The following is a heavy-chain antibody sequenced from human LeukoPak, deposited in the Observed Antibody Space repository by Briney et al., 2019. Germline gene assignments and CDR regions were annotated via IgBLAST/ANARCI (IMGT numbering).Heavy chain of an antibody. CDR2: IYYSGST. V-gene: IGHV4-31*03. D-gene: IGHD3-3*01. Sequence: SQTLSLTCTVSGGPISSGGYYWSWIRQHPGKGLEWIGYIYYSGSTYYNPSLKSRVTISVDTSKNQFSLKLSSVTAADTAVYYCARDRITIFGVVIIPSYFDLWGRGTLVTVSS. CDR1: GGPISSGGYY. CDR3: ARDRITIFGVVIIPSYFDL. J-gene: IGHJ2*01.